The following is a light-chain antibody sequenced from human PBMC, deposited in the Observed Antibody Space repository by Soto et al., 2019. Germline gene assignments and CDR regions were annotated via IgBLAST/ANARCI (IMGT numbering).Light chain of an antibody. CDR1: SSNIGSNY. CDR3: AAWDDSLSAVV. Sequence: QSVLTQPPSASGTPGQRVTISCSGSSSNIGSNYVYWYQQFPGSAPKLLIYRNDQRPSGVPDRLSGSKSGTSASLAISGPRSEDEADYYCAAWDDSLSAVVFGGGTKLTVL. J-gene: IGLJ2*01. CDR2: RND. V-gene: IGLV1-47*01.